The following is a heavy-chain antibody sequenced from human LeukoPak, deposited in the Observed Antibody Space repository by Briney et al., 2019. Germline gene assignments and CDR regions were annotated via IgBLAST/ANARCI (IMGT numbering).Heavy chain of an antibody. Sequence: GGSLRLSCAASGFTFSSYGMHWVRQAPGKGLEWVAFIRYDGSNKYYADSVKGRFTISRDNSKNTLYLQMNSLRAEDTAVYYCAKEGSGSSSPYFDYWGQGTLVTVSS. D-gene: IGHD6-13*01. CDR1: GFTFSSYG. J-gene: IGHJ4*02. CDR2: IRYDGSNK. V-gene: IGHV3-30*02. CDR3: AKEGSGSSSPYFDY.